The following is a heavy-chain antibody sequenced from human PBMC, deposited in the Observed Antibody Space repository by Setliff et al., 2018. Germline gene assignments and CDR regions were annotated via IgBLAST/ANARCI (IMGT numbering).Heavy chain of an antibody. CDR2: IYDSGSS. D-gene: IGHD2-15*01. J-gene: IGHJ5*02. V-gene: IGHV4-39*01. Sequence: SETLSLTCTVSGGSVSNSGFFWGWPRQAPGKGLEWIGNIYDSGSSNHNASLKSRLIITRDTSKNQISLKLTSVTAADTAVYYCGRGFSRIEGWGNWFDPWGQGILVTVSS. CDR1: GGSVSNSGFF. CDR3: GRGFSRIEGWGNWFDP.